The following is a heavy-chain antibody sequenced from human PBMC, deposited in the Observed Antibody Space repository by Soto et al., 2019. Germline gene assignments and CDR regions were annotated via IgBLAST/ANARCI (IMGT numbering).Heavy chain of an antibody. V-gene: IGHV3-7*01. CDR1: GFTFSDFW. Sequence: EVQLVESGGGLLQPGGSLRLYCAGSGFTFSDFWMNWVRQAPGKGLEWVANIKQDGSEKHYVDSVKGRFTISRDNAKKSLYLQMNSLRAEDTAVYYCLITTPAFGIWGQGTMVTVSS. D-gene: IGHD4-4*01. CDR2: IKQDGSEK. J-gene: IGHJ3*02. CDR3: LITTPAFGI.